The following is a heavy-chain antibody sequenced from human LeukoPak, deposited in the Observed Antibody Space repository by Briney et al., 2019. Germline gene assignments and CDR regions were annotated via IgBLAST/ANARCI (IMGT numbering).Heavy chain of an antibody. CDR2: ISGSGGST. Sequence: GGSLRLSCAASGFTFSSYAMSWVRQAPGKGLEWVSAISGSGGSTYYADSVKGRFTISRDNSKNTLYLQMNSLRAEDTAVYYCAKSGASGRSCSWYVDYWGQGTLVTVSS. CDR3: AKSGASGRSCSWYVDY. J-gene: IGHJ4*02. D-gene: IGHD6-13*01. CDR1: GFTFSSYA. V-gene: IGHV3-23*01.